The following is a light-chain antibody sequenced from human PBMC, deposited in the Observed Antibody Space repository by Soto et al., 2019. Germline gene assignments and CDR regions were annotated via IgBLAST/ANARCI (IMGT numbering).Light chain of an antibody. V-gene: IGKV3-11*01. J-gene: IGKJ4*01. Sequence: EIVLTQSPATLSLSPGERATLFCRASQGDSNYLVWYQQKSGQAPRLLIYEASNRATAIPARFSGSGSGTDFTLTISSPEPEDFAVYYCQQRSNWPPLTFGGGTKVEIK. CDR2: EAS. CDR1: QGDSNY. CDR3: QQRSNWPPLT.